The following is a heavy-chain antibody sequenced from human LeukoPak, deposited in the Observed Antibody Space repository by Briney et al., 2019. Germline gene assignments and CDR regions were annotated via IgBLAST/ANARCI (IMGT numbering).Heavy chain of an antibody. D-gene: IGHD3-22*01. CDR2: INPNSGGT. J-gene: IGHJ5*02. CDR3: AREDYDSSGVRSKNWFDP. CDR1: GYTFTGYY. Sequence: GASVKVSCKASGYTFTGYYMHWVRQAPGQGLEWMGWINPNSGGTNYAQKFQGRVTMTRDTSISTAYMELSRLRSDDTAVYYCAREDYDSSGVRSKNWFDPWGQGTLVTVSS. V-gene: IGHV1-2*02.